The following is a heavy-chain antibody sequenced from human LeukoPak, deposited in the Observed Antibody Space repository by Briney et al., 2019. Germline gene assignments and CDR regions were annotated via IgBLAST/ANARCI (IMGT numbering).Heavy chain of an antibody. J-gene: IGHJ4*02. Sequence: ASVKVSCKASGYTFTSYYMHWVRQAPGQGLEWMGWINPNSGGTNYAQKFQGRVTMTRDTSISTAYMELSRLRSDDTAVYYCARVAGRWFGELIVFDYWGQGTLVTVSS. CDR2: INPNSGGT. D-gene: IGHD3-10*01. CDR3: ARVAGRWFGELIVFDY. CDR1: GYTFTSYY. V-gene: IGHV1-2*02.